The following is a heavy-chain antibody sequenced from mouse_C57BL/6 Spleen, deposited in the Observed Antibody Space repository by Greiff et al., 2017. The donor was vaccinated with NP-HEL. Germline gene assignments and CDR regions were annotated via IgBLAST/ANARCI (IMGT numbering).Heavy chain of an antibody. Sequence: VQLQQSGAELVRPGASVKLSCTASGFNIKDYYMHWVKQRPEQGLEWIGRIDPEDGGTEYAPKFQGKATLTEDTASNTAYLQLSSLTSESTAVYYCATPIYYGNCVGAYWGQGTLVTVSA. CDR2: IDPEDGGT. J-gene: IGHJ3*01. V-gene: IGHV14-1*01. CDR1: GFNIKDYY. CDR3: ATPIYYGNCVGAY. D-gene: IGHD2-1*01.